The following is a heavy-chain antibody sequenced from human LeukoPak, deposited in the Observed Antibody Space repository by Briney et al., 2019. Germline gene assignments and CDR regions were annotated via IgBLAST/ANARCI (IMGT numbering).Heavy chain of an antibody. CDR3: ARVVGPMVRGVIIGPPGY. D-gene: IGHD3-10*01. J-gene: IGHJ4*02. V-gene: IGHV3-21*01. CDR2: ISSSSYI. CDR1: GFTFSSYS. Sequence: GGSLRLSCAASGFTFSSYSMNWVRQAPGKGLEWVSSISSSSYIYYADSVKGRFTISRDNAKNSLYLQMNSLRAEDTAVYYCARVVGPMVRGVIIGPPGYWGQGTLVTVSS.